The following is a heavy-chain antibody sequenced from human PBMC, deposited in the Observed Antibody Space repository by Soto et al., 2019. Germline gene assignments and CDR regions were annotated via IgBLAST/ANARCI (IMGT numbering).Heavy chain of an antibody. CDR1: GFNFYDYA. V-gene: IGHV3-30-3*01. CDR3: ARSNGYNLLVY. CDR2: ISFDGTNK. J-gene: IGHJ4*02. D-gene: IGHD5-12*01. Sequence: GGTLRLSCAASGFNFYDYAMQWVRQAPGKGLEWVAVISFDGTNKYYADSVKGRFTISRDDSKSTLYLQMNSLRVEDTAVYYCARSNGYNLLVYWGQGTRVTSPQ.